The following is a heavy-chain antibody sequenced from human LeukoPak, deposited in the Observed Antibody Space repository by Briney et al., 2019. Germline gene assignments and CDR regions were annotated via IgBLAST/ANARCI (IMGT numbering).Heavy chain of an antibody. D-gene: IGHD3-10*01. CDR3: ARDRGPRTGFMVREAYDY. Sequence: GGSLRLSCSASGFTFSDYWIHWVRQAPGKGLVWVSRINTDGSITNYADSVKGRFSISRDNAKNTLYLQMSSLRAEDTAVYYCARDRGPRTGFMVREAYDYWGQGTLVTVSS. J-gene: IGHJ4*02. CDR1: GFTFSDYW. V-gene: IGHV3-74*01. CDR2: INTDGSIT.